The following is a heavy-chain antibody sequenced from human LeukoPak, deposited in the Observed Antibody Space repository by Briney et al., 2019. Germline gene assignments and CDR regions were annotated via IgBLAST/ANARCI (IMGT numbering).Heavy chain of an antibody. D-gene: IGHD6-13*01. V-gene: IGHV4-34*01. CDR3: ARVRGIKLTYYYYGMDV. CDR1: GGSFSGYY. Sequence: SETLSLTCAVYGGSFSGYYWSWIRQPPGKGLEWIGEINHSGSTNYNPSLKSRVTISVDTSKNQFSLKLSSVTAADTAVYYCARVRGIKLTYYYYGMDVWGQGTTVTVSS. J-gene: IGHJ6*02. CDR2: INHSGST.